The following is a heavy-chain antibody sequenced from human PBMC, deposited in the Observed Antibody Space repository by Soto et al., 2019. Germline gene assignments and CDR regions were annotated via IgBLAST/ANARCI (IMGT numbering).Heavy chain of an antibody. D-gene: IGHD3-10*01. V-gene: IGHV3-30*18. Sequence: PGGSLRLSCAASGFTFSSYGMHWVRQAPGKGLEWVAVISYDGSNKYYADSVKGRFTISRDNSKNTLYLQMNSLRAEDTAVYYCEKPYYYGSGSPRPDYVDYWG. J-gene: IGHJ4*01. CDR3: EKPYYYGSGSPRPDYVDY. CDR1: GFTFSSYG. CDR2: ISYDGSNK.